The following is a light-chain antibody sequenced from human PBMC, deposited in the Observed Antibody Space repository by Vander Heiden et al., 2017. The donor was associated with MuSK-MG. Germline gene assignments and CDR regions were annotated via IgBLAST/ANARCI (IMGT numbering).Light chain of an antibody. CDR2: STS. CDR3: LLYNGGDVI. CDR1: TGAVTSDYY. V-gene: IGLV7-43*01. J-gene: IGLJ2*01. Sequence: QTVVTQESSLTVSPGGTATLTCGSSTGAVTSDYYPNWFQQKPGQAPMVLIYSTSNKHSWTPAWFFGSLFAATAALTLSGVEAEDDAYYYCLLYNGGDVIFGGGTKLTVL.